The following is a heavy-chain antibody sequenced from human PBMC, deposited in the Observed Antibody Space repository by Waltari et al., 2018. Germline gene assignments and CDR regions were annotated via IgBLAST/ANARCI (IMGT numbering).Heavy chain of an antibody. CDR2: ISGSGNFV. CDR3: ARGRMTTKVTPWDF. CDR1: GFNFSYSG. J-gene: IGHJ1*01. V-gene: IGHV3-21*02. Sequence: QLVESGGGLVRQGGSLRLLCATSGFNFSYSGLNWVLQAPGKGLEWVSFISGSGNFVYYVDSVKGRFTISRDNGKNLVYLDMNGLRGEDTALYYCARGRMTTKVTPWDFWGQGTLVTVSS. D-gene: IGHD4-17*01.